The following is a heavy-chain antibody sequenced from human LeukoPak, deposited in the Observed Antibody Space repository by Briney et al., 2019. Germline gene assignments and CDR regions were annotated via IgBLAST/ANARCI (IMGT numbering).Heavy chain of an antibody. V-gene: IGHV4-34*01. Sequence: SETLSLTCAVYGGSFSGYYWSWIRQPPGKGLEWIGEINHSGSTNYNPSLKSRVTISVDTSKNQFSLKLSSVTAADTAVYYCARDGSYGYSYDLNWFDPWGQGTLVTVSS. J-gene: IGHJ5*02. CDR2: INHSGST. CDR1: GGSFSGYY. CDR3: ARDGSYGYSYDLNWFDP. D-gene: IGHD5-18*01.